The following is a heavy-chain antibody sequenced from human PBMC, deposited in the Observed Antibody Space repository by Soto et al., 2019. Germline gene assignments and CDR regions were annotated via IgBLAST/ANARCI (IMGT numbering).Heavy chain of an antibody. CDR2: MPYDGSNK. J-gene: IGHJ4*02. CDR1: GFTFSRYD. Sequence: QVQLVESGGGVVQSGRSLRLSCAASGFTFSRYDMHWVRQAPGKGLQWVAVMPYDGSNKYYADSVKGRFTISRDNSKNTLYLQMNSLSPEDTAVYYCAKYSDYSGFDYWGQGTLVTVSS. V-gene: IGHV3-30*18. D-gene: IGHD3-22*01. CDR3: AKYSDYSGFDY.